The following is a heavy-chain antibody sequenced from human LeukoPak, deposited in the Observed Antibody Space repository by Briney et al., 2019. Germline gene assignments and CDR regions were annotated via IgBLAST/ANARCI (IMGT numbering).Heavy chain of an antibody. D-gene: IGHD4-17*01. Sequence: SETLSLTCAVYGGSFSGYYWSWIRQPPGKGLESIGEINHSGSTNYNPSLKSRVTISVDTSKNQFSLKLSSVTAADTAVYYCARGTMTTVTYYFDYWGQGTLVTVSS. V-gene: IGHV4-34*01. CDR2: INHSGST. J-gene: IGHJ4*02. CDR3: ARGTMTTVTYYFDY. CDR1: GGSFSGYY.